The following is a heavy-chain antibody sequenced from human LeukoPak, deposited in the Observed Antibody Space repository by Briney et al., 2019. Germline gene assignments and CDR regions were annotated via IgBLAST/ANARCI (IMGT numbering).Heavy chain of an antibody. D-gene: IGHD2-15*01. CDR1: GFTFSSSG. CDR2: ILYNGSNE. J-gene: IGHJ5*02. V-gene: IGHV3-33*01. CDR3: ARAGGYCSGGSCYRGYSWFDP. Sequence: PGGSLRLSCAASGFTFSSSGMHWVRQAPGKGLEWVAVILYNGSNEYYADSVKGRFTISRDNSKNTLYLQMNSLRVEDTAVYYCARAGGYCSGGSCYRGYSWFDPWGQGTLVTVSS.